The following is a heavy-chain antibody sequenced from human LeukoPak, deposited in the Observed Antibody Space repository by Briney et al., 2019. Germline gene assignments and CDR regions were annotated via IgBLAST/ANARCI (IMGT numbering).Heavy chain of an antibody. Sequence: GSLRLSCVASGFTFSNYYMSWVRQAPGKGLEWVANINQDGGEKYYVDSVTGRFTISRDNAQNSLYLQMNSLTAGDTAVYYCATDTELLWFGELLDYWGQGTLVTVSS. J-gene: IGHJ4*02. CDR1: GFTFSNYY. V-gene: IGHV3-7*01. D-gene: IGHD3-10*01. CDR3: ATDTELLWFGELLDY. CDR2: INQDGGEK.